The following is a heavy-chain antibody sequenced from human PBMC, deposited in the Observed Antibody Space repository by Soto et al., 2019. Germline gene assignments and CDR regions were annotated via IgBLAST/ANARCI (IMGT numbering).Heavy chain of an antibody. V-gene: IGHV3-23*01. CDR1: GFNVCAFS. J-gene: IGHJ5*01. Sequence: VGSLRLSCAASGFNVCAFSLNWVRQAPGKGLEWVAGISVSDVFIYYSDSVRVLFYISRYASENILYLQMNSLRVDDKALYYCKRETTGGKTGIDSWGQGTLVTVSS. CDR2: ISVSDVFI. CDR3: KRETTGGKTGIDS. D-gene: IGHD1-1*01.